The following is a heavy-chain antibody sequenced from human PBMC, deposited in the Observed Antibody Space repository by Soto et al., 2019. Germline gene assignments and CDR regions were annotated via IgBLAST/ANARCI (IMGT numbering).Heavy chain of an antibody. CDR2: ISDSGNTI. V-gene: IGHV3-48*03. D-gene: IGHD3-3*01. J-gene: IGHJ6*01. CDR3: AKDLLTHDIWSGYSAHFYYGMDH. CDR1: AFTFSSYE. Sequence: GGSLRLSCAASAFTFSSYEMNWVRQAPGKGLEWVSYISDSGNTIYYADSVKGRFTVSRDNAQNSVYLHVNNLRAEDTTEYDCAKDLLTHDIWSGYSAHFYYGMDHWGPRTAFT.